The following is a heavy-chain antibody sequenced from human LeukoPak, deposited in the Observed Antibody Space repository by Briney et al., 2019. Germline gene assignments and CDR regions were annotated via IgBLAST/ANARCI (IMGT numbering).Heavy chain of an antibody. CDR3: AKDFYNSGGRWYDCFDI. D-gene: IGHD2-15*01. J-gene: IGHJ3*02. CDR1: GYSLNNFG. CDR2: ISGYNYDDT. Sequence: SVKVSCKASGYSLNNFGISWVRQGPGQRLEWMGCISGYNYDDTHYAQKFQGRVTMTTDTSTNTAYMDLKSLRSDDTAMYYCAKDFYNSGGRWYDCFDIWGQGTMVTVSS. V-gene: IGHV1-18*01.